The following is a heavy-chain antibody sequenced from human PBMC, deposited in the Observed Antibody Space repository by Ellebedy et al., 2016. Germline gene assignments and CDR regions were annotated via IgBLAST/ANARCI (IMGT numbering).Heavy chain of an antibody. V-gene: IGHV4-34*01. CDR3: ARTSDSGDSHFDY. CDR1: GGSFSGYY. D-gene: IGHD4-17*01. J-gene: IGHJ4*02. Sequence: SETLSLTXAVYGGSFSGYYWSWIRQPPGKGLEWIGEINHSGSTNYNPSLKSRVTISVDTSKNQFSLNLTSLTAADTAVYYCARTSDSGDSHFDYWGQGTLVTVSS. CDR2: INHSGST.